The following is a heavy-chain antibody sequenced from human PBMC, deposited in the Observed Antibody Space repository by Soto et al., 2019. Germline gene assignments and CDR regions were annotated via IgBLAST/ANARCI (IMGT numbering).Heavy chain of an antibody. J-gene: IGHJ4*02. CDR1: GATFSSFA. CDR3: ASPLKWSGYYIAFDY. Sequence: QVQLLQSGAEGKKPGSSVKVSCKASGATFSSFAFSWVRQAPGQGLEWMGVIIPIFDTISYAQKFQGRVTITADEPTRTAYMELNSLTSDDTAVYYCASPLKWSGYYIAFDYWGQGTLVIVSS. CDR2: IIPIFDTI. D-gene: IGHD3-3*01. V-gene: IGHV1-69*01.